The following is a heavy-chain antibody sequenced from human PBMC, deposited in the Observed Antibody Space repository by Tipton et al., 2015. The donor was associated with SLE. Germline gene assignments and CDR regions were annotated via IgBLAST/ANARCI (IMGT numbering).Heavy chain of an antibody. CDR1: GFTFSSYS. Sequence: SLRLSCAASGFTFSSYSMNWVRQAPGKGLEWVSSISSSSSYIYYADSVKGRFTISRDNAKNSLYLQMNSLRAEDTAVYYCARDQGGDTAAAFAFDIWGQGTMVTVSS. CDR2: ISSSSSYI. D-gene: IGHD5-18*01. J-gene: IGHJ3*02. V-gene: IGHV3-21*01. CDR3: ARDQGGDTAAAFAFDI.